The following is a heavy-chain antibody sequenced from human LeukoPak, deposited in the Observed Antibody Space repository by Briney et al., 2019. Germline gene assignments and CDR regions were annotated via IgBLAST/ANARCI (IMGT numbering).Heavy chain of an antibody. Sequence: PGGSLRLSCAASGFTFSDYYMSWISQARGKGLEWVSYISSSGSTIYYADSVKGRFTISRDNANNSLYLQMNSLRAEDTAVYYCARDASWEGDWFDLWGQGTLVTVSS. CDR3: ARDASWEGDWFDL. V-gene: IGHV3-11*01. CDR2: ISSSGSTI. J-gene: IGHJ5*02. CDR1: GFTFSDYY. D-gene: IGHD1-26*01.